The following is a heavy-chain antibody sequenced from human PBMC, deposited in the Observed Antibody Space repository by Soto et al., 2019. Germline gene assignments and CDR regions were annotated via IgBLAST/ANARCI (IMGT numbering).Heavy chain of an antibody. V-gene: IGHV4-31*03. Sequence: PSETLSLTCTVSGGSITTGGYYWSWIRQLPGKGLEWIGHRYYSESTYYNPSLKSRVSISLDTSKNQFSLKLSFATAADTAMYYCARTKCSGGSCYSWYLDYWGPGTTVTVSS. J-gene: IGHJ4*01. CDR1: GGSITTGGYY. CDR3: ARTKCSGGSCYSWYLDY. D-gene: IGHD2-15*01. CDR2: RYYSEST.